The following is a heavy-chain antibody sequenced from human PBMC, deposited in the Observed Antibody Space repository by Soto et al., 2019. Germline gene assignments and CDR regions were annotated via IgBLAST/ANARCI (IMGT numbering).Heavy chain of an antibody. V-gene: IGHV1-46*01. J-gene: IGHJ4*02. CDR1: GYTFTSYY. Sequence: ASVKVSCKASGYTFTSYYMHWVRQAPGQGLEWMGLVNPSGGSTSYAQKFRGRVTMTRDTSTSTVYMDLSSLRSEDTAVYYCARAESADHFDYWGQGTLVTVSS. CDR2: VNPSGGST. CDR3: ARAESADHFDY.